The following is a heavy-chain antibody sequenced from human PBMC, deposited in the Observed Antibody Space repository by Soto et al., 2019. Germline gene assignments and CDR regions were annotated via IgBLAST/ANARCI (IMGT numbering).Heavy chain of an antibody. CDR3: ARLPGHRSWFDP. CDR2: IYYSGST. CDR1: GGSISSYY. Sequence: SETLSLTCTVSGGSISSYYWSWIRQPPGKGLEWIGYIYYSGSTNYNPSLKSRVTISVDTSKNQFSLKLSSVTAADTAVYYCARLPGHRSWFDPWGQGTLVTVSS. V-gene: IGHV4-59*08. J-gene: IGHJ5*02.